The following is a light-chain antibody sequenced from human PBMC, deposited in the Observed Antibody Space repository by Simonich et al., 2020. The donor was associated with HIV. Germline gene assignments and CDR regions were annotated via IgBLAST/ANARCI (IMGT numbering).Light chain of an antibody. J-gene: IGLJ3*02. CDR3: SSYTSSSTWV. CDR1: SSDVGGYNY. CDR2: DVS. Sequence: QSALTQPASVSGSPGQSITISCTGTSSDVGGYNYVSCYQQPPGKAPKLMIYDVSNRPSGVSKRFSGSKSGNTASLTISGLQAEDEADYYCSSYTSSSTWVFGGGTKLTVL. V-gene: IGLV2-14*03.